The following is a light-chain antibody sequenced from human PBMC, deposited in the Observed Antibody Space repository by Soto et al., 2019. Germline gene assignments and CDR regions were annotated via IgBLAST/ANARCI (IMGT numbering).Light chain of an antibody. CDR3: MQALQSAPT. CDR2: LGS. Sequence: DTVMTQSPLSLPVTPGEPASISCWSSQSLLHTDGYNYLEWYLQNPGQSPQLLIYLGSYRASGVPDRFSGSGSRTDFTLKISRVEAEDVGVYYCMQALQSAPTFGQGTKLEI. V-gene: IGKV2-28*01. CDR1: QSLLHTDGYNY. J-gene: IGKJ1*01.